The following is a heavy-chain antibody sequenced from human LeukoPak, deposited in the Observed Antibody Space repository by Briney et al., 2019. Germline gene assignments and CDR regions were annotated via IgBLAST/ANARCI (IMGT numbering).Heavy chain of an antibody. D-gene: IGHD3-9*01. J-gene: IGHJ4*02. CDR3: ATYPTYDILTGGDY. CDR2: IYSGGST. CDR1: GFTVSSNY. V-gene: IGHV3-53*01. Sequence: GGSLRLSCAASGFTVSSNYMSWVRQAPGKGLEWVSVIYSGGSTYYADSVKGRFTISRDNSKNTLYLQMNSLRAEDTAVYYCATYPTYDILTGGDYWGQGTLVTVSS.